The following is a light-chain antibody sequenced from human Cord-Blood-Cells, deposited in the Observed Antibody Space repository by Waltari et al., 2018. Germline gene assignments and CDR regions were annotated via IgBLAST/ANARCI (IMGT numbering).Light chain of an antibody. CDR3: QRANSFTPLT. V-gene: IGKV1-12*01. CDR2: AAS. CDR1: QGIRRW. Sequence: DIQMTQSPSSVSASVRDRVTITCRASQGIRRWLAWDQQKPGKAPKLLIYAASSLQSGVPSRFSGSGSGTDFTLTISSLHSEDFATYNCQRANSFTPLTVGGGTKVEMK. J-gene: IGKJ4*01.